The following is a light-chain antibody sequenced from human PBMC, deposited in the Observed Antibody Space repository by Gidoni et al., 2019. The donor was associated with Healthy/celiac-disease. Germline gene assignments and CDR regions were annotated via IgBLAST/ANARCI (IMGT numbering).Light chain of an antibody. CDR1: SLRSYY. CDR2: GKN. J-gene: IGLJ2*01. Sequence: SSELTQDPAVSVALGQTVRSTCQGDSLRSYYASWYQQKPGQAPVLVIYGKNNRPSGIPDRFSGSSSGNTASLTITGAQAEDEADYYCNSRDSSGNHVVVGGGTKLTVL. V-gene: IGLV3-19*01. CDR3: NSRDSSGNHVV.